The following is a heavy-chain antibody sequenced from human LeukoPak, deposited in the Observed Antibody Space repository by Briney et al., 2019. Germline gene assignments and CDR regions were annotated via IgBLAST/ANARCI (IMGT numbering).Heavy chain of an antibody. Sequence: GGSLRLSCAASGFTFDEYAMHWVRQAPGNGLEWVSGISWKSGSIGYADSVKGRFTISRDNAKNSLYLQMNSLRAEDTALYYCAKDISFVGATPGFDYWGQGTLFTVSS. J-gene: IGHJ4*02. CDR2: ISWKSGSI. CDR1: GFTFDEYA. D-gene: IGHD1-26*01. V-gene: IGHV3-9*01. CDR3: AKDISFVGATPGFDY.